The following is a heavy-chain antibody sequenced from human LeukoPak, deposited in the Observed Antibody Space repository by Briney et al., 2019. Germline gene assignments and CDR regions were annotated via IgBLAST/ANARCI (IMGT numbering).Heavy chain of an antibody. CDR1: GYTFTSYG. Sequence: ASVKVSCKASGYTFTSYGISWVRQAPGQGLEGMGWISAYNGNTNYAQKLQGRVTMTTDTSTSTAYMELRSLRADDTAVYYCARDQWLVPNWFDPWGQGTLVTVSS. J-gene: IGHJ5*02. V-gene: IGHV1-18*01. CDR3: ARDQWLVPNWFDP. CDR2: ISAYNGNT. D-gene: IGHD6-19*01.